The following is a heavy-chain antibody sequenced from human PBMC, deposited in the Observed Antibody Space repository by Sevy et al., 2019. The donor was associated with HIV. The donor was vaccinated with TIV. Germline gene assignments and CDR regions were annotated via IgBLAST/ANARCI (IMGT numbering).Heavy chain of an antibody. J-gene: IGHJ4*02. CDR3: AKGGRSYGDTYFDH. CDR2: ISGSGNSA. V-gene: IGHV3-23*01. D-gene: IGHD5-18*01. Sequence: GGSLRLSCAASGFTFSISAMTWVRQAPGKGLEWVSVISGSGNSAYYADSVKGRLTISRDNSKNTLSLQMNSLRAEDTAVYYCAKGGRSYGDTYFDHWGQGTLVTVSS. CDR1: GFTFSISA.